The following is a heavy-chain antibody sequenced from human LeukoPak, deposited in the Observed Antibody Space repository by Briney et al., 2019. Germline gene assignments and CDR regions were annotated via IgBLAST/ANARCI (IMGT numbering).Heavy chain of an antibody. D-gene: IGHD5-24*01. CDR1: GGSISNYY. Sequence: PSETLSLTCTVSGGSISNYYRKWIRQPPGKGLEWIGYIYYSGTTNYNPSLKSRASMSVDTSKNQFSLKLSSVTAADTAVYYCARHRSGWLQSSFDYWGQGTLVTVSS. V-gene: IGHV4-59*08. CDR2: IYYSGTT. J-gene: IGHJ4*02. CDR3: ARHRSGWLQSSFDY.